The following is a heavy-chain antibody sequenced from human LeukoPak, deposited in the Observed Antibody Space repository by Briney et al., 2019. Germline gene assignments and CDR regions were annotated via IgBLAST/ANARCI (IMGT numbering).Heavy chain of an antibody. CDR3: AGDKDYGDYADYFDY. D-gene: IGHD4-17*01. V-gene: IGHV3-21*01. CDR1: GFTFSSYS. J-gene: IGHJ4*02. Sequence: PGGSLRLSCAASGFTFSSYSMNWVRQAPGKGLEWVSSISSSSSYIYYADSVKGRFTISRDNAKNSLYLQMNSLRAEDTAVYYCAGDKDYGDYADYFDYWGQGTLVTVSS. CDR2: ISSSSSYI.